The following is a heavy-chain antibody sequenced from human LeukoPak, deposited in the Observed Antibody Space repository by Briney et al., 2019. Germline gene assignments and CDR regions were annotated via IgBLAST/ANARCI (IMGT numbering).Heavy chain of an antibody. V-gene: IGHV3-74*01. CDR2: INGAGSSI. D-gene: IGHD4-17*01. J-gene: IGHJ4*02. Sequence: PGGSLRLSCAASGFTFSSYWMHWVRQTPGKGLVWVSRINGAGSSISYADSVKGRATISRDNAKNTLYLQMNNLRAEDTAVYYCARGGDYKNDYWGQGTLVTVSS. CDR1: GFTFSSYW. CDR3: ARGGDYKNDY.